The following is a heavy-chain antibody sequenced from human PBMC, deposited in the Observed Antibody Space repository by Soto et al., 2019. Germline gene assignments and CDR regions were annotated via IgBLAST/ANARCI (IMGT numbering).Heavy chain of an antibody. CDR1: GFTFANFG. V-gene: IGHV3-23*01. Sequence: GGSLRLSCRGSGFTFANFGMGWVRQAPGKGLYLVSVIISSGRRKYYSASVKGRFQISRENSKSTLYLQMDSLRADDTAVYYCAKVAKSAVVIEYFDSWCQGSLVTVSS. D-gene: IGHD2-21*01. J-gene: IGHJ4*02. CDR2: IISSGRRK. CDR3: AKVAKSAVVIEYFDS.